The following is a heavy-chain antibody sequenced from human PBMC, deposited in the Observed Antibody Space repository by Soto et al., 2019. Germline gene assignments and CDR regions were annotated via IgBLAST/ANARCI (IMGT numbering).Heavy chain of an antibody. V-gene: IGHV3-23*01. CDR3: AKEGGRDCSSTSCYRGAFDI. CDR1: GFTFSSYA. J-gene: IGHJ3*02. CDR2: ISGSGGST. Sequence: GGSLRLSCAASGFTFSSYAMSWVRQAPGKGLEWVSAISGSGGSTYYADSVKGRFTISRDNSKNTLYLQMNSLRAEGRAVYYCAKEGGRDCSSTSCYRGAFDIWGQGTMVTVSS. D-gene: IGHD2-2*02.